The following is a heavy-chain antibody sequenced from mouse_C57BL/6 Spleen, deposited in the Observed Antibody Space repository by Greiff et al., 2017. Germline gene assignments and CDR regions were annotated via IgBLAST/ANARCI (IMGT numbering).Heavy chain of an antibody. V-gene: IGHV1-50*01. CDR2: IDPSDSYT. CDR1: GYTFTSYW. D-gene: IGHD3-2*02. Sequence: QVQLQQPGAELVKPGASVKLSCKASGYTFTSYWMPWVQQRPGQGLEWIGDIDPSDSYTNYNENVKGQATLTVDTSSSTAYMQRSSLTSEDSSVYYCAIKGTSHATDYWGQGTTPTVSS. J-gene: IGHJ2*01. CDR3: AIKGTSHATDY.